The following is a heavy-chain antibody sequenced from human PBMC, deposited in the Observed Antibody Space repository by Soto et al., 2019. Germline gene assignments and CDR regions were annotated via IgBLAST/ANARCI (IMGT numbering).Heavy chain of an antibody. V-gene: IGHV5-51*01. CDR2: IYPGDSDT. J-gene: IGHJ3*02. CDR1: GTIFANSW. Sequence: GESLKISCKGSGTIFANSWIGWVRQMSGKGLEWMGIIYPGDSDTRYSPSFQGQVTISADKSIITAYLQWSSLKASDTAIYYCARRRNDFNDGFDIWGQGTMVTVSS. D-gene: IGHD2-21*02. CDR3: ARRRNDFNDGFDI.